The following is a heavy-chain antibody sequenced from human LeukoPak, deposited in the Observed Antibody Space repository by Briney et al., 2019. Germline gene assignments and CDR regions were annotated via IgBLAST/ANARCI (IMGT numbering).Heavy chain of an antibody. J-gene: IGHJ4*02. Sequence: AGGSLRLSCTASGFTLGGHDMHWVRQATGDGLEWVAAVSAGHHAFYAGSVKGRFTVSREDAKNSLYLQMNSLRAGDTAVYYCVREARGHHYTYIDYWGQGSLVTVSS. CDR1: GFTLGGHD. D-gene: IGHD4-11*01. V-gene: IGHV3-13*01. CDR3: VREARGHHYTYIDY. CDR2: VSAGHHA.